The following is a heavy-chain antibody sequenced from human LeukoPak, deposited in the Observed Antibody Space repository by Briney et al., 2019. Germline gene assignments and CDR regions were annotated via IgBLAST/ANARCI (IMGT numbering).Heavy chain of an antibody. J-gene: IGHJ6*02. Sequence: GASVKVSCKASGYTFTGYYMHWVRQAPGQGLEWMGWINPDSGGTIYAQNFQGRVTMTRDTSISTAYMELSSLRSDDTAVYYCARGAPRWNDYYGMDVWGQGTTVTVSS. V-gene: IGHV1-2*02. CDR1: GYTFTGYY. CDR2: INPDSGGT. D-gene: IGHD1-1*01. CDR3: ARGAPRWNDYYGMDV.